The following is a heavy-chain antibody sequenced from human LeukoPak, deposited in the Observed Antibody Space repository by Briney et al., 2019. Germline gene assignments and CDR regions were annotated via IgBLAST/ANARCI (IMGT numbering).Heavy chain of an antibody. CDR3: ARGGAWDCSSTSCHNDYYYYYMDV. CDR2: IIPIFGTA. CDR1: GGTFSSYA. Sequence: ASVKVSCKASGGTFSSYAISWVRQAPEQGLEWMGGIIPIFGTANYAQKFQGRVTITADESTSTAYMELSSLRSEDTAVYYCARGGAWDCSSTSCHNDYYYYYMDVWGKGTTVTVSS. D-gene: IGHD2-2*02. J-gene: IGHJ6*03. V-gene: IGHV1-69*13.